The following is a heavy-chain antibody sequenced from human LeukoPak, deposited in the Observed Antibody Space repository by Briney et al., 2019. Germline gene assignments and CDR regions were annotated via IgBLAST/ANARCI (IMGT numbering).Heavy chain of an antibody. V-gene: IGHV4-31*03. J-gene: IGHJ5*02. CDR3: ARAAIYYYGSGSYYNFNWFDP. D-gene: IGHD3-10*01. CDR1: GGSISSGGYY. Sequence: NPSETLCLTCTVSGGSISSGGYYWSWIRQHPGKGLEWIGYIYYSRSTYYNPSLKSRVTISVDTPKNQFSLKLSSVTAADTAVYYCARAAIYYYGSGSYYNFNWFDPWGQGTLVTVSS. CDR2: IYYSRST.